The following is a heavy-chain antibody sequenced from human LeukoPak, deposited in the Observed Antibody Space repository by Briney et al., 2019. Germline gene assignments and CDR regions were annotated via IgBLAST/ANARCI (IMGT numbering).Heavy chain of an antibody. CDR2: ISSSSSYI. CDR3: ASGTGPKIVVVPDH. J-gene: IGHJ4*02. V-gene: IGHV3-21*01. CDR1: GFTFSSYS. D-gene: IGHD2-2*01. Sequence: GGSLRLSCAASGFTFSSYSMNWVRQAPGKGLEWVSSISSSSSYIYYADSVKGRFTISRDNAKNSLYLQMNSLRAEDTAVYYCASGTGPKIVVVPDHWGQGTLVTVSS.